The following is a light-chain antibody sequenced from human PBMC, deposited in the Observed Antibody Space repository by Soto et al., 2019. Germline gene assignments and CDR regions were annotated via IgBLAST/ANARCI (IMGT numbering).Light chain of an antibody. CDR3: QQYGSSPTT. Sequence: DIVMTQSPATLSVSPGESATLSSRHSRSASNNYLAWYQQKPGQAPRLLIYGASNRATGIPDRFSGSGSGTDFTLTISRLEPEDFAVYYCQQYGSSPTTFGQGTKVDIK. V-gene: IGKV3-20*01. CDR2: GAS. J-gene: IGKJ1*01. CDR1: RSASNNY.